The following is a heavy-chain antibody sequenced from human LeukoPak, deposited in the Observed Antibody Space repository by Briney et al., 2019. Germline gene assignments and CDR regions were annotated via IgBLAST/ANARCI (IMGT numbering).Heavy chain of an antibody. Sequence: GGSLRLSCAASGFTFSSYWMSWVRQAPGKGLEWVANIKQDGSEKYYVDSVKGRFTISRDNAKNSLYLQMNSLRAEDTAVYYCARDLYYYDSGGYYDYWGQGTLVTVSS. CDR1: GFTFSSYW. J-gene: IGHJ4*02. CDR3: ARDLYYYDSGGYYDY. V-gene: IGHV3-7*01. CDR2: IKQDGSEK. D-gene: IGHD3-22*01.